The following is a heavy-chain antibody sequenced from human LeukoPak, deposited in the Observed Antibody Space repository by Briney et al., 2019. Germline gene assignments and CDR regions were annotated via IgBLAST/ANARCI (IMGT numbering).Heavy chain of an antibody. Sequence: PGRSLRLSCAASGFTFSSYGMHWVHQAPGKGLEWVAVISYDGSNKYYADSVKGRFTISRDNSKNTLYLQMNSLRAEDTAVYYCATSSRYGDYVGTDYWGQGTLVTVSS. CDR2: ISYDGSNK. CDR1: GFTFSSYG. D-gene: IGHD4-17*01. V-gene: IGHV3-30*03. CDR3: ATSSRYGDYVGTDY. J-gene: IGHJ4*02.